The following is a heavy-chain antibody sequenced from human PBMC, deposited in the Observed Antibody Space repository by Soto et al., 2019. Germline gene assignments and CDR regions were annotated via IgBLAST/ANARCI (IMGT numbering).Heavy chain of an antibody. D-gene: IGHD3-9*01. CDR1: GSILTGYH. CDR3: ARDARGTRGFDEMDI. CDR2: INPNSGDT. J-gene: IGHJ6*02. V-gene: IGHV1-2*02. Sequence: ASVKVSCKASGSILTGYHIHWVRQAPGRGLEWMGWINPNSGDTEYAQNFQGRVTMTRDTSFNLVYMEMSGLMSDDTAVYYCARDARGTRGFDEMDIWGQGTTVTVSS.